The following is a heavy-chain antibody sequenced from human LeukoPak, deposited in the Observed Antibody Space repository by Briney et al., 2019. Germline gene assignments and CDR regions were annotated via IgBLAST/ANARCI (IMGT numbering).Heavy chain of an antibody. V-gene: IGHV3-48*01. Sequence: GGSLRLSCAASGFTFSHYSMDWVRQAPGKGLEWISYIGISSGNTKYADSVKGRFTISGDKAKNSVYLQMNSLRVEDTAVYYCARDTKYAFDNWGQGTLVTVSS. J-gene: IGHJ4*02. D-gene: IGHD2-2*01. CDR1: GFTFSHYS. CDR2: IGISSGNT. CDR3: ARDTKYAFDN.